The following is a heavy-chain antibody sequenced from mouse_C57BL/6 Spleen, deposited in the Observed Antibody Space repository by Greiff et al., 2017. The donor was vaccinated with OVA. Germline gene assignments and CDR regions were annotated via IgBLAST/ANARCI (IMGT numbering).Heavy chain of an antibody. D-gene: IGHD3-3*01. CDR3: ARKGGRGYFDY. V-gene: IGHV1-52*01. Sequence: QVQLKQPGAELVRPGSSVKLSCKASGYTFTSYWMHWVKQRPIQGLEWIGNIDPSDSETHYNQKFKDKATLTVDKSSSTAYMQLSSLTSEASAVYYWARKGGRGYFDYGGQGTTPTVSP. J-gene: IGHJ2*01. CDR2: IDPSDSET. CDR1: GYTFTSYW.